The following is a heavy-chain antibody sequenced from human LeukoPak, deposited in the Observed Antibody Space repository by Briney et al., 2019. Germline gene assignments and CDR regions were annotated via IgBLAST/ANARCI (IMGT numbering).Heavy chain of an antibody. V-gene: IGHV3-30-3*02. Sequence: GGSLRLSCAASRFIFNDYAIHWVRQAPGKGLEWVAVISSDGKSEYYADFVKGRSTIARDNSKNTLHLQMNSLRAEDTAVYYCAKLNDNYYYYGMDVWGQGTTVTVSS. D-gene: IGHD1-1*01. J-gene: IGHJ6*02. CDR2: ISSDGKSE. CDR1: RFIFNDYA. CDR3: AKLNDNYYYYGMDV.